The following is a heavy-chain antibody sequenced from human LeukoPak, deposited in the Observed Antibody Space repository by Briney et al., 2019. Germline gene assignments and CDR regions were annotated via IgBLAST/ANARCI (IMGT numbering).Heavy chain of an antibody. CDR1: GYTFTSYG. Sequence: PKASVKVSCKASGYTFTSYGISWVRQAPGQGLEWMGWISAYNGNTNYAQKLQGRVTMTTDTSTSTAYMELSSLRSEDTAVYYCARGSSSWYRQWLYYGNWFDPWGQGTLVTVSS. CDR3: ARGSSSWYRQWLYYGNWFDP. CDR2: ISAYNGNT. V-gene: IGHV1-18*01. D-gene: IGHD6-13*01. J-gene: IGHJ5*02.